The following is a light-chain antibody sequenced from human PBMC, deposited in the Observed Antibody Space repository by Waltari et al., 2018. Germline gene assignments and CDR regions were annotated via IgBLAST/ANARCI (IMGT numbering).Light chain of an antibody. Sequence: DIVVTQSPDSLAVSRGEKATISCNCSQSILYSANNKNYLAWFQKKPGQPPKLLIYWSSTRESGVPDRFSGSGSGTEFSLTISGLQAEDVAVYYCQQYYRNPYTFGQGTNLEI. V-gene: IGKV4-1*01. CDR3: QQYYRNPYT. J-gene: IGKJ2*01. CDR1: QSILYSANNKNY. CDR2: WSS.